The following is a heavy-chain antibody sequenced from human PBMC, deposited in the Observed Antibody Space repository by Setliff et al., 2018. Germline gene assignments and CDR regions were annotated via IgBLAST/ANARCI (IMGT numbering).Heavy chain of an antibody. Sequence: SETLSLTCAVYGGSFSGYYWSWVRQPPGKGLEWIGEINHSGSTNYNPSLKSRVTISVDTSKNQFSLKLSSVTAADTAVYYCARKGNYYDSSGSKDDAFDIWGQGTMVTVSS. J-gene: IGHJ3*02. CDR3: ARKGNYYDSSGSKDDAFDI. CDR2: INHSGST. V-gene: IGHV4-34*01. D-gene: IGHD3-22*01. CDR1: GGSFSGYY.